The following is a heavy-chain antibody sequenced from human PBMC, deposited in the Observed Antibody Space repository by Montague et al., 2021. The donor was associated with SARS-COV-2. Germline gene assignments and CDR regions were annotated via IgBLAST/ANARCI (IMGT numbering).Heavy chain of an antibody. D-gene: IGHD3-16*01. Sequence: SETLSLTRTVSGGSISSDYWTWIRQPPGKGLEWIGFVYYRGNTYYNPSLRGRVTISVDTSSNHFSLTLSSVTAADTAIYYCARHYDYSSRVDSWGQGTLVTVSS. V-gene: IGHV4-59*08. CDR2: VYYRGNT. CDR1: GGSISSDY. J-gene: IGHJ4*02. CDR3: ARHYDYSSRVDS.